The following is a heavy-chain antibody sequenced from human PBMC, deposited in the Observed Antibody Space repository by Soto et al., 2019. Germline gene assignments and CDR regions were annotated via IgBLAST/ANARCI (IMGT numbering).Heavy chain of an antibody. CDR2: ISAYNGNT. CDR1: GYIFTSYG. CDR3: ARDAVSWFGELSPGDWFDP. D-gene: IGHD3-10*01. V-gene: IGHV1-18*01. J-gene: IGHJ5*02. Sequence: QVQLVQSGAEVKKPGASVKVSCKASGYIFTSYGISWVRQAPGQGLEWMGWISAYNGNTNYAQKLQGRVTMTTDTSTSTAYMELRSLRSDDTAVYYCARDAVSWFGELSPGDWFDPWGQGTLVTVSS.